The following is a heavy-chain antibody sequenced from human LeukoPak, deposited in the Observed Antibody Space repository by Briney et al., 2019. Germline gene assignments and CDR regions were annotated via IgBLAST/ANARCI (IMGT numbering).Heavy chain of an antibody. V-gene: IGHV3-30*02. CDR3: AKDPLQYYYYYYYMDV. CDR2: IRYDGSNK. J-gene: IGHJ6*03. Sequence: GGSLRLSCSASGFTFSSYGMHWVRQAPGKGLEWVAFIRYDGSNKYYADSVKGRFTISRDNSKNTLYLQMNSLRAEDTAVYYCAKDPLQYYYYYYYMDVWGKGTTVTVYS. D-gene: IGHD4-11*01. CDR1: GFTFSSYG.